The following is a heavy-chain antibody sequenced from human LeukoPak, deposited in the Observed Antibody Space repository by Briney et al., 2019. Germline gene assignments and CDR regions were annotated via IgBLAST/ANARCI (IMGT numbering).Heavy chain of an antibody. J-gene: IGHJ3*02. Sequence: PSETLSLTCTVSGYSITSAYYWSWIRQPPGKGLEWIGEINHSGSTNYNPSLKSRVTISVDTSKNQFSLKLSSVTAADTAVYYCARGREPGDAFDIWGQGTMVTVSS. D-gene: IGHD1-14*01. CDR1: GYSITSAYY. CDR2: INHSGST. V-gene: IGHV4-34*01. CDR3: ARGREPGDAFDI.